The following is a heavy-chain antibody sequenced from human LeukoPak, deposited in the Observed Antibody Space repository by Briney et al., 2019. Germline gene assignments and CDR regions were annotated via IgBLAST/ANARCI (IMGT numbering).Heavy chain of an antibody. D-gene: IGHD3-10*01. Sequence: SETLSLTCTVSGSSISSYYWSWIRQPPGKGLEWIGYIYYSGSTNYNPSLKSRVTISVDTSKYQFSLKLSSVTAADTAVYYCARRATMVRGVKNNWFDPWGQGTLVTVSS. J-gene: IGHJ5*02. CDR1: GSSISSYY. V-gene: IGHV4-59*12. CDR3: ARRATMVRGVKNNWFDP. CDR2: IYYSGST.